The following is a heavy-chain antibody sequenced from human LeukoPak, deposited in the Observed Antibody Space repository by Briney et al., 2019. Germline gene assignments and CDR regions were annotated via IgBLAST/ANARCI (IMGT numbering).Heavy chain of an antibody. CDR1: GFTFNNYA. J-gene: IGHJ4*02. Sequence: GGSLRLSCAASGFTFNNYAMSWVRQASEKGLEWVSGIIGNGGSTYYADSVKGRFTISRDNSKNTFYLQMDSLRAEDTAIYYCAKEPFARGNDYWGQGTLVTVSS. D-gene: IGHD2/OR15-2a*01. V-gene: IGHV3-23*01. CDR2: IIGNGGST. CDR3: AKEPFARGNDY.